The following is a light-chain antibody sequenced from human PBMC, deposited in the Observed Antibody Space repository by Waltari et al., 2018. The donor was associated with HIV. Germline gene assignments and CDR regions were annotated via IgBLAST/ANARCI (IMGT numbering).Light chain of an antibody. J-gene: IGLJ2*01. Sequence: QLVLTQSPSASASLGASVKLTCTLSSGNSSYVIAWHQQQPKKGPRYLMKLNSDGSHFKGDGIPDRFSGSSSGAERYLTISSLQSEDEADYYCQTWGTGIVVFGGGTKLTVL. CDR1: SGNSSYV. V-gene: IGLV4-69*01. CDR2: LNSDGSH. CDR3: QTWGTGIVV.